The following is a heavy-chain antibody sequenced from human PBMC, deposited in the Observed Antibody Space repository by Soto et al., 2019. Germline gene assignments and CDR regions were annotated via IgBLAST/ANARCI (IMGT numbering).Heavy chain of an antibody. CDR1: GGSFSGYY. CDR3: ARAQQLVLNY. V-gene: IGHV4-34*01. J-gene: IGHJ4*02. CDR2: INHSGST. D-gene: IGHD6-13*01. Sequence: SENLSLTCAVYGGSFSGYYWSWIRQPPGKGLEWIGAINHSGSTNYNPSLKSRVTISVDTSKNQFSLKLSSVTAADTAVYYCARAQQLVLNYWGQGTLVTVSS.